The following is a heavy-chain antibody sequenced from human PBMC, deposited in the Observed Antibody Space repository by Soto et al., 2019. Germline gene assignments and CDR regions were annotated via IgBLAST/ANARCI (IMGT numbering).Heavy chain of an antibody. CDR1: GYSFTSYW. CDR2: IYPGDSDT. Sequence: PGESLKISCKGSGYSFTSYWIGWVRQMPGKGLEWMGIIYPGDSDTRYSPSFQGQVTISADKSISTAYLQWSSLTASDTAMYHCARSHYYDSSVLNWYFDLWGRGTLATVSS. J-gene: IGHJ2*01. D-gene: IGHD3-22*01. V-gene: IGHV5-51*01. CDR3: ARSHYYDSSVLNWYFDL.